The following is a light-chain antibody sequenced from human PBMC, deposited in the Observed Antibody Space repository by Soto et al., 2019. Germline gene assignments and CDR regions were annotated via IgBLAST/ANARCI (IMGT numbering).Light chain of an antibody. CDR1: SSDVGGYNY. Sequence: QSALTQPPSVSGSPGQSITISCTGTSSDVGGYNYVSWYQQHPGKAPKFMIYDVSNRPSGVSNRFSGSKSGNTASLTISGLQAEDEADYYCTSYTSRSTYVFGTGTKVTVL. V-gene: IGLV2-14*03. J-gene: IGLJ1*01. CDR2: DVS. CDR3: TSYTSRSTYV.